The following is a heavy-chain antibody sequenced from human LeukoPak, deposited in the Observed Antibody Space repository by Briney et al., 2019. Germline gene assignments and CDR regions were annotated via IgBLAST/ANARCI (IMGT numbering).Heavy chain of an antibody. CDR2: IYSDGTT. D-gene: IGHD2-2*01. CDR3: ARWFCSSTSCYYDY. J-gene: IGHJ4*02. V-gene: IGHV3-53*01. CDR1: GFSISPYA. Sequence: GGSLRLSCAVSGFSISPYAMNWVRLAPGKGLEWVSIIYSDGTTYYADSVKGRFIIYRDNSKNTLNLQMNSLRAEDTAVYYCARWFCSSTSCYYDYWGQGTLVTVSS.